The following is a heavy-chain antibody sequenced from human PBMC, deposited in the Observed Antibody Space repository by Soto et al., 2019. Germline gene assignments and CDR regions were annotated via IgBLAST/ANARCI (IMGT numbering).Heavy chain of an antibody. Sequence: EVQLLESGGGLVRPGGSLRVSCAASGLTFSSYGMSWVRQAPGKGPEWVSGISGSGGSTYYADSVKGRFTISRDNSKNTVYLQMNSLRADDTASYYCASYYYHSSGYYHYFDYWGQGTLVTVSS. V-gene: IGHV3-23*01. CDR1: GLTFSSYG. D-gene: IGHD3-22*01. CDR2: ISGSGGST. CDR3: ASYYYHSSGYYHYFDY. J-gene: IGHJ4*02.